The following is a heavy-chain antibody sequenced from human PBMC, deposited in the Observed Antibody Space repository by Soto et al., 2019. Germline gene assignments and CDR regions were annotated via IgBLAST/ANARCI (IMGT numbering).Heavy chain of an antibody. D-gene: IGHD3-10*01. Sequence: HPGGSLRLSCAASGFTFSSYWMSWVRQAPGKGLEWVANIKQDGSEKYYVDSVKGRFTISRDNAKNSLYLQMNSLRAEDTAVYYCAREALDGFGEFLGAFDIWGQGTMVTVSS. CDR1: GFTFSSYW. V-gene: IGHV3-7*01. J-gene: IGHJ3*02. CDR2: IKQDGSEK. CDR3: AREALDGFGEFLGAFDI.